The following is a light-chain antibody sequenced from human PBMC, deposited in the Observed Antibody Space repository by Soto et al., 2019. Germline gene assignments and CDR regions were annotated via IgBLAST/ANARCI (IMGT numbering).Light chain of an antibody. V-gene: IGKV3-15*01. CDR1: QSVSSN. CDR2: SAS. Sequence: EILMTQSPATLSVSPGERATLSCRASQSVSSNLAWYQQKPGQAPRLLIYSASTRATGIPARFSGSESGTEFTLTISILQSEDFAVYYCQQYNNWLWTFGQGTKVEIK. CDR3: QQYNNWLWT. J-gene: IGKJ1*01.